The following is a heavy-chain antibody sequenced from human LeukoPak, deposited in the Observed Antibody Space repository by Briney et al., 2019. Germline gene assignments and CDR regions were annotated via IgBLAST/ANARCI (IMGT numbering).Heavy chain of an antibody. CDR2: IRISGITI. CDR3: ARDSQGKRYFDWLDPYYYYYMDV. V-gene: IGHV3-48*03. J-gene: IGHJ6*03. Sequence: GGSLRLSCAASGFTFSSYEMNWVRQAPGKGLEWVSYIRISGITIYYADSVKGRFTISRNNAKNSLYLQMNSLRAEDTAVYYCARDSQGKRYFDWLDPYYYYYMDVWGKGTTVTVPS. CDR1: GFTFSSYE. D-gene: IGHD3-9*01.